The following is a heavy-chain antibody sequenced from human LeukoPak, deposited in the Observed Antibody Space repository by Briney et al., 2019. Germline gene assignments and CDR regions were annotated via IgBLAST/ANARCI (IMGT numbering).Heavy chain of an antibody. J-gene: IGHJ4*02. CDR3: ARGSLVVPAVFDY. Sequence: PSETLSLTCAVYGGSFSGYYWSWIRQPPGKGLEWIGEINHSGSTNYNPSLKSRVTISVDTSKNQFPLKLSSVTAADTAVYYCARGSLVVPAVFDYWGQGTLVTVSS. CDR2: INHSGST. D-gene: IGHD2-2*01. V-gene: IGHV4-34*01. CDR1: GGSFSGYY.